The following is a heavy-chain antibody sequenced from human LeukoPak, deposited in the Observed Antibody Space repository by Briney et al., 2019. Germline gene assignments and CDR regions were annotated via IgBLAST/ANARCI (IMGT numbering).Heavy chain of an antibody. J-gene: IGHJ4*02. Sequence: ASVKVSCKASGYTFTSYGVSCVRQAPGQGLEWMGWISAYNGNTNYAQKLQGRVTMTTDTSTSTAYMELRSLRSDDTAVYYCARVVVVERFFDYWGQGTLVTVSS. CDR3: ARVVVVERFFDY. CDR2: ISAYNGNT. D-gene: IGHD2-15*01. V-gene: IGHV1-18*01. CDR1: GYTFTSYG.